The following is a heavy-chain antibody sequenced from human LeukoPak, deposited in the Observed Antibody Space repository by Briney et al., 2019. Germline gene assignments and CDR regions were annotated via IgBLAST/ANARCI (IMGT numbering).Heavy chain of an antibody. CDR2: INPSGGST. V-gene: IGHV1-46*01. CDR3: ARDSSSWYYFDY. D-gene: IGHD6-13*01. J-gene: IGHJ4*02. Sequence: EASVKVSCKASGYTFTSYYMHWVRQAPGQGLEWMGIINPSGGSTSYAQKFQGRVTMTRDTSTSTVYMELGSLRSEDTAVFYCARDSSSWYYFDYWGQGTLVTVSS. CDR1: GYTFTSYY.